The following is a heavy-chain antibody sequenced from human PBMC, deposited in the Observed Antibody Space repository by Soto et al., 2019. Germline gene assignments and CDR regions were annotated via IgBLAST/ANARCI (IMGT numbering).Heavy chain of an antibody. CDR3: ARVVSAHYYYYYMDV. CDR1: GYTFTSYD. CDR2: MNPNSGNT. V-gene: IGHV1-8*01. J-gene: IGHJ6*03. D-gene: IGHD6-6*01. Sequence: QVQLVQSGAEVKKPGASVKVSCKASGYTFTSYDINWVRQATGQGLEWMGWMNPNSGNTGYAQKLQGRVTMTRNTSISTAYMELSSLRSEDTAVYYCARVVSAHYYYYYMDVWGKGTTVTVSS.